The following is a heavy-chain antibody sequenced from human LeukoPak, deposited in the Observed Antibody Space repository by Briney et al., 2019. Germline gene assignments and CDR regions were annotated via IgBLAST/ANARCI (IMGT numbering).Heavy chain of an antibody. CDR2: ISGSGGST. V-gene: IGHV3-23*01. D-gene: IGHD2/OR15-2a*01. CDR1: GLTFSSHW. Sequence: PGGSLRLSCAASGLTFSSHWMHWVRQAPGKGLEWVSAISGSGGSTYYADSVKGRFTISRDNSKNTLYLQMNSLRAEDTAVYYCAKERFLSAGMDVWGQGTTVTVSS. CDR3: AKERFLSAGMDV. J-gene: IGHJ6*02.